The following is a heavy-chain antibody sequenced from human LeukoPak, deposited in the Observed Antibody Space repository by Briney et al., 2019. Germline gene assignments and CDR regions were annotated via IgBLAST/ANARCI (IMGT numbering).Heavy chain of an antibody. CDR3: AKDLRAAARCYFDY. CDR2: ISGSRSTT. J-gene: IGHJ4*02. D-gene: IGHD6-13*01. V-gene: IGHV3-23*01. CDR1: GFTFSSYA. Sequence: PGGSLRLSCAASGFTFSSYAMSWVRQAPGKGLEWVSAISGSRSTTYYADSVKGRFTISRDNSKNTLYLQMNSLRAEDTAVYYCAKDLRAAARCYFDYWGQGTLVTVSS.